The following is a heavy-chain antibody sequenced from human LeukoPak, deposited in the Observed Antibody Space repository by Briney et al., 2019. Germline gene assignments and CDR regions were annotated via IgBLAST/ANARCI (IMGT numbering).Heavy chain of an antibody. CDR3: AHEPSGNDAFDI. Sequence: SGPTLVKPTQTLTLTCTFSGFSLSSSGVGVGWIRQPPGKALEWLALIYWDDDKRYSPSLKSRLTITKDTSKNQVVLTMTNMGPVDTATYYCAHEPSGNDAFDIWGQGTMVTVSS. CDR1: GFSLSSSGVG. D-gene: IGHD3-10*01. V-gene: IGHV2-5*02. J-gene: IGHJ3*02. CDR2: IYWDDDK.